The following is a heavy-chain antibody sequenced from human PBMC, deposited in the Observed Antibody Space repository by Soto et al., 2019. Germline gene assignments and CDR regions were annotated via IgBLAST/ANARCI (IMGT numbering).Heavy chain of an antibody. V-gene: IGHV4-34*01. J-gene: IGHJ5*02. D-gene: IGHD6-13*01. CDR2: INHSGST. CDR1: GGSFSGYY. Sequence: LSLTCAVYGGSFSGYYWSWIRQPPGKGLEWIGEINHSGSTNYNPSLKSRVTISVDTSKNQFSLKLSSVTAADTAVYYCARDSSRNWFDPWGQGTLVTSPQ. CDR3: ARDSSRNWFDP.